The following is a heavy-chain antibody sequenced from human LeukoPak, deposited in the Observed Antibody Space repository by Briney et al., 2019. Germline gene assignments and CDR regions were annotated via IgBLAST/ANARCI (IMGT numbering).Heavy chain of an antibody. CDR3: ARDADYYDSSGYYDAFDI. CDR1: GFTFSSYW. D-gene: IGHD3-22*01. V-gene: IGHV3-7*01. Sequence: GGSLRLSCAAPGFTFSSYWMTWVRQAPGKGLEWVANIKRDGSEENYVDSVKGRFTISRDNAKNSLFLQMSSLGAEDTAVYYCARDADYYDSSGYYDAFDIWGQGTMVTVSS. J-gene: IGHJ3*02. CDR2: IKRDGSEE.